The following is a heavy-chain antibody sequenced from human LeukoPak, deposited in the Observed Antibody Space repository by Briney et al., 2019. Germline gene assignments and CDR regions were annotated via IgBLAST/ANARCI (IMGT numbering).Heavy chain of an antibody. J-gene: IGHJ4*02. CDR3: ARAYSSSWYDY. V-gene: IGHV3-23*01. CDR2: ISGRGDNT. D-gene: IGHD6-13*01. CDR1: GFTFSTYA. Sequence: GGSLRLSCAASGFTFSTYAMSWFRQAPGKGLEWVSSISGRGDNTYCADSVKGRFTISRDNSKNTLHLQVNSLRAEDTAIYYCARAYSSSWYDYWGQGTLVTVSS.